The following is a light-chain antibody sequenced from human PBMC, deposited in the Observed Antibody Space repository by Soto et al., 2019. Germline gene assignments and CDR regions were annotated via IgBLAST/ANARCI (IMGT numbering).Light chain of an antibody. Sequence: QSVLTQPPSASGTPGQWVTISCSGSSSNIGSNAVNWYQQFPGTAPKLLIYTDNQRPSGVPDRFSGSKSGTSASLAISGLQSEDEADYFCAAWDGSLNAYVFGTGTKVTVL. CDR3: AAWDGSLNAYV. V-gene: IGLV1-44*01. J-gene: IGLJ1*01. CDR1: SSNIGSNA. CDR2: TDN.